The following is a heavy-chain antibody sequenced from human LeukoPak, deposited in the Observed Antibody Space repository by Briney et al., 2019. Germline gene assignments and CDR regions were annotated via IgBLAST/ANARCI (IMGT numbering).Heavy chain of an antibody. Sequence: GGSLRLSCAASGFTFSDYWMSWVRQAPGKGLEWVANIKHDGSERYYVDSVKGRFTISRDNAKNSLSLQMNSLGAEDTAVYYCARHYFDYWGQGTLVTVSS. CDR2: IKHDGSER. J-gene: IGHJ4*02. CDR1: GFTFSDYW. CDR3: ARHYFDY. V-gene: IGHV3-7*01.